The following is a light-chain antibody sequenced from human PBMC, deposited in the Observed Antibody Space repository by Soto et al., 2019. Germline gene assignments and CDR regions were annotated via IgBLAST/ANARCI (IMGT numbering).Light chain of an antibody. CDR3: PVWDDSRRARL. Sequence: QSVLTQPPSASGTPGQRVTISCSWRSSNIESNYVYWYQQLPGTAPRLLIYTNNQRTAGVPARFSGSKSGTSASLAISALRATDESDYYCPVWDDSRRARLLGGGTKLTVL. CDR2: TNN. CDR1: SSNIESNY. J-gene: IGLJ2*01. V-gene: IGLV1-47*01.